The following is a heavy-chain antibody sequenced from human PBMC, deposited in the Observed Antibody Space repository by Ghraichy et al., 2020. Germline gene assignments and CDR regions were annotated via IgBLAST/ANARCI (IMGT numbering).Heavy chain of an antibody. V-gene: IGHV3-23*01. CDR3: AKVRPVGARNDAFNV. D-gene: IGHD1-14*01. Sequence: GALRLSCAVSGFIFSNYAMAWVRQAPGKGLEWVAGISGSGGTTSYIDSVKGRFTISRDNSKNIVSLQMTRLRDEDSAIYSCAKVRPVGARNDAFNVWGRGTKVTVSS. CDR2: ISGSGGTT. CDR1: GFIFSNYA. J-gene: IGHJ3*01.